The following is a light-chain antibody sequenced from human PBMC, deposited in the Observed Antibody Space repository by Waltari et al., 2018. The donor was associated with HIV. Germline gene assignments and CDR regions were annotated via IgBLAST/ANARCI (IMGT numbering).Light chain of an antibody. CDR3: ASFLGDNTIV. CDR2: DVD. V-gene: IGLV2-14*01. J-gene: IGLJ2*01. Sequence: SAVTQPASVSGLPGQSIPISCRGDDIDFGIYNFLSWYQHFPGEPPKLILYDVDSRASGISHRVSGSKSANTASLTISALRAEDEGHYYCASFLGDNTIVFGGGTKVTVL. CDR1: DIDFGIYNF.